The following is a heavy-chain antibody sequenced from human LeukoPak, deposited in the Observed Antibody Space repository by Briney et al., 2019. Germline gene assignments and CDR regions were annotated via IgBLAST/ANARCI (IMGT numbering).Heavy chain of an antibody. CDR2: IYTSGST. CDR1: GGSISSYY. CDR3: ARETESYSGSYWPLPNWFDP. V-gene: IGHV4-4*07. J-gene: IGHJ5*02. D-gene: IGHD1-26*01. Sequence: SETLSLTCTVSGGSISSYYWSWIRQPAGKGLEWIGRIYTSGSTNYNPSLKSRVTMSVDTSKNQFSLKLSSVTAADTAVYYCARETESYSGSYWPLPNWFDPWGQGTLVTVSS.